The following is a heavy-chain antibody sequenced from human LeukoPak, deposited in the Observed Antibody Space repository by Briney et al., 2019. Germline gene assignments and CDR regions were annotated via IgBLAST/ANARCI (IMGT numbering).Heavy chain of an antibody. D-gene: IGHD1-26*01. CDR3: AKGVGSTGSYFDY. CDR1: GFTFSSYG. V-gene: IGHV3-30*18. CDR2: ISYDGSTI. J-gene: IGHJ4*02. Sequence: GGSLRLSCAASGFTFSSYGMHWVRQAPDKGLEWVAVISYDGSTIYYADSVKGRFTISRDNSKDTLYLQMNSLRADDTAVYYCAKGVGSTGSYFDYWGQGTLVTVSS.